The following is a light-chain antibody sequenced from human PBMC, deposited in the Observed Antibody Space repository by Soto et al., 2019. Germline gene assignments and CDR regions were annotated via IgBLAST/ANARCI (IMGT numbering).Light chain of an antibody. CDR2: GAS. V-gene: IGKV3-20*01. CDR1: QSVSSSY. Sequence: EIVLTQSPGTLSLSPGERATLSCRASQSVSSSYLAWYQQKPGQAPRLLIYGASSRATGIPDRFSGSGSGTDFTLTISRLEPEDFAGYYWQQYGSSPPKYTFGQGTKLEIK. CDR3: QQYGSSPPKYT. J-gene: IGKJ2*01.